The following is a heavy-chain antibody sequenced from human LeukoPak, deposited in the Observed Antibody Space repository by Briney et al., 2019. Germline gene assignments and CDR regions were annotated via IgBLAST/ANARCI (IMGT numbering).Heavy chain of an antibody. V-gene: IGHV4-39*01. D-gene: IGHD6-13*01. CDR1: GGSISSSSYY. Sequence: PSETLSLTCTVSGGSISSSSYYWGWIRQPPGKGLEWIGSIYYSGSTYYNPSLKSRVTISVDTSKNQFSLKLSSVTAADTAVYYCARSQSASSSWCYGAFDIWGQGTMVTVSS. CDR3: ARSQSASSSWCYGAFDI. CDR2: IYYSGST. J-gene: IGHJ3*02.